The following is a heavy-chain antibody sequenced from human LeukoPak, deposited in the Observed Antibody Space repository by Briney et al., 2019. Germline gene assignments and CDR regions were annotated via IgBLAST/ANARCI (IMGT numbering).Heavy chain of an antibody. J-gene: IGHJ4*02. D-gene: IGHD2-2*01. CDR2: INPNSGGT. CDR3: ARVPYIVEVPAAKGDYYFDY. Sequence: ASVKVSCKASGYTFTGYYMHWVRQAPGQGLEWMGWINPNSGGTNYAQKFQGRVTMTRDTSISTAYMELSRLTSDDTAVYYCARVPYIVEVPAAKGDYYFDYWGQGTLVTVSS. CDR1: GYTFTGYY. V-gene: IGHV1-2*02.